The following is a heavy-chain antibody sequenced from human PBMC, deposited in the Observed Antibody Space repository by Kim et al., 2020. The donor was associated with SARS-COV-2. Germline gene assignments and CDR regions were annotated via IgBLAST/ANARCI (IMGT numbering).Heavy chain of an antibody. Sequence: RRVTISVDTSKNQFSLKLSSVTAADTAVYYCARGAKVLLWFGELSSYFDYWGQGALVTVSS. CDR3: ARGAKVLLWFGELSSYFDY. V-gene: IGHV4-34*01. J-gene: IGHJ4*02. D-gene: IGHD3-10*01.